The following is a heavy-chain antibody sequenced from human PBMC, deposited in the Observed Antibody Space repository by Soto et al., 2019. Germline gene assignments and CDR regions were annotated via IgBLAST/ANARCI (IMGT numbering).Heavy chain of an antibody. CDR3: ARAISYVSGGHLYYGMDV. V-gene: IGHV3-53*01. D-gene: IGHD3-16*01. CDR2: IYSGGDT. J-gene: IGHJ6*02. Sequence: GGSLRLSCAASGFTVNSNHMSWVRQAPGKGPEWVSVIYSGGDTYYADSVRCRFTVCRVNSKNTLFLQMNSLRAEDTAVYYCARAISYVSGGHLYYGMDVLGQGTAVTVSS. CDR1: GFTVNSNH.